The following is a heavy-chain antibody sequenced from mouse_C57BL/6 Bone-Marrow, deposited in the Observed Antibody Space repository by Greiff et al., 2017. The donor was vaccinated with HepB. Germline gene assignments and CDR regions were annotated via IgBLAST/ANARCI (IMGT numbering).Heavy chain of an antibody. J-gene: IGHJ1*03. V-gene: IGHV3-6*01. CDR3: ARELLRDWYFDV. CDR1: GYSITSGYY. D-gene: IGHD1-1*01. Sequence: DVKLVESGPGLVKPSQSLSLTCSVTGYSITSGYYWNWIRQFPGNKLEWMGYISYDGSNNYNPSLKNRISITRDTSKNQFFLKLNSVTTEDTAAYYCARELLRDWYFDVWGTGTTVTVSS. CDR2: ISYDGSN.